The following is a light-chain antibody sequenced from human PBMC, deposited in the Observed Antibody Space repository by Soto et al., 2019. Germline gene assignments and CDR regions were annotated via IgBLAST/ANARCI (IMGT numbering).Light chain of an antibody. CDR2: GAS. CDR3: QQYGSSPTWT. Sequence: ESVLTQSPGTLSLSPGERATLSCRASQSVSSNYLAWYQQKPGQAPWLLIYGASTRATGIPDRFSGSGSGTDFTLTISRLEPEDSAVYYCQQYGSSPTWTFGQGTKVEIK. CDR1: QSVSSNY. V-gene: IGKV3-20*01. J-gene: IGKJ1*01.